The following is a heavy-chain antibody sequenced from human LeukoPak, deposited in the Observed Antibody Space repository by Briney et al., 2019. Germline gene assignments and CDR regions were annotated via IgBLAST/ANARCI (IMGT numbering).Heavy chain of an antibody. CDR2: IWYDGSNK. CDR3: ARTYSSGWRTYYYYYGMDV. J-gene: IGHJ6*02. Sequence: PGGSLRLSCAASGFTFSSYGMHWVRQAPGKGLEWVAVIWYDGSNKYYAASVKGRFTISRDNSKNTLYLQMNSLRAEDTAVYYCARTYSSGWRTYYYYYGMDVWGQGTTVTVSS. CDR1: GFTFSSYG. V-gene: IGHV3-33*01. D-gene: IGHD6-19*01.